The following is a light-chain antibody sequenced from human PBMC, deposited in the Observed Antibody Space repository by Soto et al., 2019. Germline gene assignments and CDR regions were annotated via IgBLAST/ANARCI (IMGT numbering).Light chain of an antibody. V-gene: IGKV3-20*01. CDR2: DAS. J-gene: IGKJ1*01. CDR1: QSVRNNW. CDR3: QQYDNSPPSWT. Sequence: EIVLTQSPGTLSLSPGERATLFCRASQSVRNNWLAWYQQRSGQAPRLLMCDASTRATGIPDRFSGSGSGTDFTLTIFGLEPEDFAVYYCQQYDNSPPSWTFGQGTKVEVK.